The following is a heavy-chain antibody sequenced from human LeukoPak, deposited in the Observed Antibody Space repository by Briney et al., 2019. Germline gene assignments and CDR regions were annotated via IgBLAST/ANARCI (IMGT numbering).Heavy chain of an antibody. Sequence: GGSLRLSCAASGFTFSSYAMHWVRQAPGKGLEWVSGISGRGTNKDYADSVKGRFTISRDNSKNTVYLQVNSLRAEDTAVYYCAKGGYDYAEYVDYWGQGTRVTVSS. D-gene: IGHD3-16*01. CDR1: GFTFSSYA. V-gene: IGHV3-23*01. CDR3: AKGGYDYAEYVDY. CDR2: ISGRGTNK. J-gene: IGHJ4*02.